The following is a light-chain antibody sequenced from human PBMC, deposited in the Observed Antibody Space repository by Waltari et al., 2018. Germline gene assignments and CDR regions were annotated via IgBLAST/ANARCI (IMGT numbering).Light chain of an antibody. CDR1: NFNVGHHY. CDR2: YVN. J-gene: IGLJ2*01. CDR3: GSWDTSLNLGA. Sequence: QSLLTQPPSVSAAPGQKVTISFAGGNFNVGHHYVSWYQVFPGTAPRLLIYYVNKRPSGIHDRFSGSKSGTSATLEITGLQTGDEALYYCGSWDTSLNLGAFGGGTQLTVL. V-gene: IGLV1-51*01.